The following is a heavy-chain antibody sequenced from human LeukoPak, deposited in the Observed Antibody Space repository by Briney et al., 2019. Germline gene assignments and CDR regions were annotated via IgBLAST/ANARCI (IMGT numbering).Heavy chain of an antibody. CDR3: ARGHENYYFDY. J-gene: IGHJ4*02. CDR1: GYTLTELS. CDR2: FDPEDGET. Sequence: ASVKVSCKVSGYTLTELSMHWVRQAPGKGLEWMGGFDPEDGETIYAQKFQGRVTMTRNTSISTAYMELSSLRSEDTAVYYCARGHENYYFDYWGQGTLVTVSS. V-gene: IGHV1-24*01. D-gene: IGHD2/OR15-2a*01.